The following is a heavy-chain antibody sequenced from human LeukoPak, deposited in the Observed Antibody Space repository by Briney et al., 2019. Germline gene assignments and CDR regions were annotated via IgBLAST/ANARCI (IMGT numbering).Heavy chain of an antibody. J-gene: IGHJ3*02. CDR3: VRGRSAFDI. Sequence: SQTLSLTCIVSGGSISSSIYYWAWVRQPPGKGLEWIGTVFYNWATQYSPSLRSRVIISLDTSKNQFSLRLTSVTAADTAVYYCVRGRSAFDIWGQGTMVIVS. CDR2: VFYNWAT. CDR1: GGSISSSIYY. V-gene: IGHV4-39*07.